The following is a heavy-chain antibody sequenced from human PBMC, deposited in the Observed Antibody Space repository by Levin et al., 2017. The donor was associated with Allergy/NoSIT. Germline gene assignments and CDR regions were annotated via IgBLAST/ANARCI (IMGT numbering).Heavy chain of an antibody. J-gene: IGHJ3*02. CDR2: ISVYSGYT. CDR1: GYSFISYG. V-gene: IGHV1-18*01. D-gene: IGHD1-14*01. CDR3: ARNPSRDVFDI. Sequence: GESLKISCKATGYSFISYGITWVRQAPGQGLEWMGWISVYSGYTNYAQKLQGRVTMTTDTSTNTAYMELRSLRSDDTAVYYCARNPSRDVFDIWGQGTMVTVSS.